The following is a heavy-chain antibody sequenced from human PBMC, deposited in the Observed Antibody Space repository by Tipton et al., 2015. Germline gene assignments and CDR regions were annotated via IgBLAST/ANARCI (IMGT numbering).Heavy chain of an antibody. D-gene: IGHD3-22*01. Sequence: RSLRLSCAVSGFSFRSYGMHWVRQAPGKGLEWVAVISYDGGDKYYADSVKGRFTISRDKSNDTLFLQMDSLRPEDTAVYHCAKADGSITTRQYFDSWGQGTLVTVSS. J-gene: IGHJ4*02. CDR1: GFSFRSYG. V-gene: IGHV3-30*18. CDR2: ISYDGGDK. CDR3: AKADGSITTRQYFDS.